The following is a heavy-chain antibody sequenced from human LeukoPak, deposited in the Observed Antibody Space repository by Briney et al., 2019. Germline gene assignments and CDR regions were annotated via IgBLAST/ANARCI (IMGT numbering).Heavy chain of an antibody. Sequence: GGSLRLSCAASGFTFSSYWMSWVRQAPGKGLEWVANIKQDGSEKYYVDSVKGRFTISRDNAKNSLYLQMNSLRAEDTAVYYCARMKYGSGSGVNWFDPWGQGTLVTVSS. CDR3: ARMKYGSGSGVNWFDP. D-gene: IGHD3-10*01. J-gene: IGHJ5*02. CDR2: IKQDGSEK. V-gene: IGHV3-7*01. CDR1: GFTFSSYW.